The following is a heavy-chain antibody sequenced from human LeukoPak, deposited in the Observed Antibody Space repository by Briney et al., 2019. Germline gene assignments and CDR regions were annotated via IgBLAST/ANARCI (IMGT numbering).Heavy chain of an antibody. CDR3: ARPFIITFGFSY. CDR2: ISSSGSTI. V-gene: IGHV3-11*01. J-gene: IGHJ4*02. CDR1: GFTFSDYY. D-gene: IGHD3-16*01. Sequence: PGGSLRLSCAASGFTFSDYYMSWVRQAPGKGLEWVSYISSSGSTIYYADSVKGRFTISSDNAKNSLYLQMNSLTAEYTAVYYCARPFIITFGFSYWGQGTLVTVPS.